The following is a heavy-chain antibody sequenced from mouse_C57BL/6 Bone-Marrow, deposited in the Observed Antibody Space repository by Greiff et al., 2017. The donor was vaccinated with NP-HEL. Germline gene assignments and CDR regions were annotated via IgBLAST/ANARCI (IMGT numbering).Heavy chain of an antibody. V-gene: IGHV1-72*01. CDR1: GYTFTSYW. CDR2: IDPNSGGT. J-gene: IGHJ2*01. CDR3: ARGTVVFDY. D-gene: IGHD1-1*01. Sequence: VQLQQPGAELVKPGASVKLSCTASGYTFTSYWVHWVQQRPGRGLEWIGRIDPNSGGTKYTEKFTSQATLTVDKPSSTAYMQLSSLTSEDSAVYYCARGTVVFDYWGQGTTLTVSS.